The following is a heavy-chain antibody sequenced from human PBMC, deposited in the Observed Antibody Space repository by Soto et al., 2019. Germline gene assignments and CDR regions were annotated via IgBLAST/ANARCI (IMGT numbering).Heavy chain of an antibody. CDR3: VRVVASPGYPDY. V-gene: IGHV1-69*12. J-gene: IGHJ4*02. Sequence: QVQLVQSGAEVRQPASSVKVSCKTSGGTFSSYAISWVRQAPGQGLEWMGGIVPIVDTATYAQKFQGRVTINADESTSTAYMELSRLRSDDTAVYYCVRVVASPGYPDYWGQGTLVTVSS. D-gene: IGHD5-12*01. CDR2: IVPIVDTA. CDR1: GGTFSSYA.